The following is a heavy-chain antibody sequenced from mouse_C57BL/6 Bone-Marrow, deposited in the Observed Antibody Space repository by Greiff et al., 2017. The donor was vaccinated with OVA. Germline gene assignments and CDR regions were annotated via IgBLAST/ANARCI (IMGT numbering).Heavy chain of an antibody. CDR2: IWSGGST. V-gene: IGHV2-2*01. CDR3: ARNCGYYGYDEMDY. Sequence: VQLQESGPGLVQPSQSLSITCTVSGFSLTSYGVHWVRQSPGKGLEWLGVIWSGGSTDYNAAFISRLSISKDNSKSQVFFKMNSLQADDTAIYYCARNCGYYGYDEMDYWGQGTSVTVSS. J-gene: IGHJ4*01. D-gene: IGHD2-2*01. CDR1: GFSLTSYG.